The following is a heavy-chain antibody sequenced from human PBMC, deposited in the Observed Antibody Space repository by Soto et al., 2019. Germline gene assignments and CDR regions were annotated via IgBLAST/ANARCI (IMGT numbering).Heavy chain of an antibody. J-gene: IGHJ6*02. D-gene: IGHD6-13*01. Sequence: PSQTLSLTCAISGDSVSSNSAAWNWIRQSPSRGLEWLGRTYYRSKWYNDYAVSVKSRITINPDTSKNQFSLQLNSVTPEDTAVYYCARDEGDSSSAHYYYYGMDVWGQGPTVTVSS. V-gene: IGHV6-1*01. CDR2: TYYRSKWYN. CDR1: GDSVSSNSAA. CDR3: ARDEGDSSSAHYYYYGMDV.